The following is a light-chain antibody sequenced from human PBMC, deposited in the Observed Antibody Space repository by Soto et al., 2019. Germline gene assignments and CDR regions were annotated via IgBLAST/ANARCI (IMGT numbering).Light chain of an antibody. CDR3: CSYPSISTYF. J-gene: IGLJ1*01. Sequence: QSALTQPASVSGSPGQSITISCTGTSSDVGGYNYVSWYQQHPGKAPKLMIYEVSNRPSGVSNRFSGSKSGNTASLTISGLQAEDEADYYCCSYPSISTYFFGTGPKLTVL. CDR2: EVS. CDR1: SSDVGGYNY. V-gene: IGLV2-14*01.